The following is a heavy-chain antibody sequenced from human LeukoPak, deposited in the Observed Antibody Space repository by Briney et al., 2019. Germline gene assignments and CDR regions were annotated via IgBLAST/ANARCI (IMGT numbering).Heavy chain of an antibody. CDR3: ARAEANYYDSSGSFGV. CDR2: INPNSGGT. CDR1: GYTFTGYY. Sequence: APVKVSCKASGYTFTGYYMHWVRQAPGQGLEWMGWINPNSGGTNYAQKFQGRVTMTRDTSISTAYMELSRLRSDDTAVYYCARAEANYYDSSGSFGVWGQGTLVTVSS. J-gene: IGHJ4*02. D-gene: IGHD3-22*01. V-gene: IGHV1-2*02.